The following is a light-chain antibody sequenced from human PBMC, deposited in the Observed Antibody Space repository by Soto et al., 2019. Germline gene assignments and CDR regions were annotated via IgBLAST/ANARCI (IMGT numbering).Light chain of an antibody. CDR1: QSIVNY. CDR2: AAS. V-gene: IGKV1-39*01. Sequence: DIQMTQSPSSLSASVGNRVTINCRASQSIVNYLNWYQQKPGKAPKVLIHAASSLESGVPSRFSGSGSGTDFTLTISSLQPEDFATYYCQQSYSTVSITFGQGTRLEIK. CDR3: QQSYSTVSIT. J-gene: IGKJ5*01.